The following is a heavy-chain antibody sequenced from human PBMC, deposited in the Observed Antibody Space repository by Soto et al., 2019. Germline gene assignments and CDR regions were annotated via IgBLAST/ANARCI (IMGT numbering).Heavy chain of an antibody. J-gene: IGHJ4*02. CDR1: GITFGTHA. Sequence: QVQMLETGGGMVQPGRSGRLSCAAAGITFGTHAVHWVRQAPGKGLEWVALLSDDGSSTFYADSVKGRFTISRDNSRETVFLQMNNLRPEDTAVYYCAGASIRFSRYDYAVFDYWGQGTLVTVSS. CDR2: LSDDGSST. CDR3: AGASIRFSRYDYAVFDY. D-gene: IGHD5-12*01. V-gene: IGHV3-30-3*01.